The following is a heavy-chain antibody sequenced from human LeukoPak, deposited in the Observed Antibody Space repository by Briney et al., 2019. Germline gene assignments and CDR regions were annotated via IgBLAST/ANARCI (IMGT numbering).Heavy chain of an antibody. J-gene: IGHJ3*02. CDR3: AREKGNDALDI. Sequence: SETLSLTCNVSGDAIINAGNYWTWIRQHPGKGLEWIGYIYYSGNTYYNPSLKSRAIMSIDTSKNQFSLTLNSLTAADTAMYYCAREKGNDALDIWGQGTMVTVSS. CDR1: GDAIINAGNY. V-gene: IGHV4-31*03. CDR2: IYYSGNT.